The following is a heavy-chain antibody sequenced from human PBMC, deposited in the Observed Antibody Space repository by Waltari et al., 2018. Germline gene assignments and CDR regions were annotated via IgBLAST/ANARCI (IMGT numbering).Heavy chain of an antibody. J-gene: IGHJ4*02. Sequence: QGPGKGLECVAVISYDGSNEYYADSVKGRFTISRDNSKNTLYLQMNSLRPEDTAVYYCARDFWSGYSLDYWGQGTLVTVTS. D-gene: IGHD3-3*01. CDR2: ISYDGSNE. CDR3: ARDFWSGYSLDY. V-gene: IGHV3-30-3*01.